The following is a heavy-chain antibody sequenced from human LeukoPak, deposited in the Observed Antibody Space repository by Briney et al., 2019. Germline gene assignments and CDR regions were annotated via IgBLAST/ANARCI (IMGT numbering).Heavy chain of an antibody. D-gene: IGHD1-1*01. CDR2: ISGSGGST. Sequence: PGGSLRLSCAASGFTLSSYAMSWVRQAPGKGLEWVSAISGSGGSTYYADSVKGRFTISRDNSKNTLYLQMNSLRAEDTAVYYCAKAPWNWNDEGWFDPWGQGTLVTVSS. CDR1: GFTLSSYA. J-gene: IGHJ5*02. V-gene: IGHV3-23*01. CDR3: AKAPWNWNDEGWFDP.